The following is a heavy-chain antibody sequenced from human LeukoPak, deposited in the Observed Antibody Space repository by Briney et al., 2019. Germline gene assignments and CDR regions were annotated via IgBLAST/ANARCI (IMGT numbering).Heavy chain of an antibody. Sequence: SETLSLTCTVSGNSISSYNYYWSWVRQPAGKGLEWIGRVYPSGNTNYNPYNPSLTDRVTISIDASRNQFSLILTSVTAADTAIYYCARAEADHCYFDYLGQGIQVTVSS. CDR2: VYPSGNT. V-gene: IGHV4-61*02. CDR3: ARAEADHCYFDY. J-gene: IGHJ4*02. CDR1: GNSISSYNYY. D-gene: IGHD1-14*01.